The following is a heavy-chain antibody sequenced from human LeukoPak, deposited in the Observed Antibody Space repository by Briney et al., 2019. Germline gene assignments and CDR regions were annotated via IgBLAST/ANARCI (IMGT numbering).Heavy chain of an antibody. CDR1: GYTFTSYD. CDR2: MKPNSGNT. V-gene: IGHV1-8*01. J-gene: IGHJ3*02. CDR3: ASGIGGGYKGESAFDI. D-gene: IGHD5-24*01. Sequence: ASVKVSCKAPGYTFTSYDINWVRQATGQGLEWMGWMKPNSGNTGYAHKFQGRVTMSRNPSISTDYMEVSSLRSEDTAVYYCASGIGGGYKGESAFDIWGQGTMVTVSS.